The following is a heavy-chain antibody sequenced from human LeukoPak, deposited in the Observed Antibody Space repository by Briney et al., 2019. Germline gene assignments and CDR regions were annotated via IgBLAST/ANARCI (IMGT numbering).Heavy chain of an antibody. J-gene: IGHJ1*01. CDR2: ISSSSNYI. Sequence: GGSLTLSCAASGLTFSSYAMSWVRQAPGKGLEWVASISSSSNYIYYADSAKGRFTISRDNAKNSLYLQMNSLRAEDTAVYYCATYISLNRREFQYWGQGTLLTVSS. V-gene: IGHV3-21*01. CDR3: ATYISLNRREFQY. CDR1: GLTFSSYA. D-gene: IGHD3-3*02.